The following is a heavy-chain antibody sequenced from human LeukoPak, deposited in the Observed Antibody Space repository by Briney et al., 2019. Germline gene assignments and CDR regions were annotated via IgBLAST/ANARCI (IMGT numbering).Heavy chain of an antibody. D-gene: IGHD1-26*01. Sequence: PSETLSLTCTVSGGSISSSSYYWGWIRQPPRKGLEWIGSIYYSGSTYYNPSLKSRVTISVDTSKNQFSLKLSSVTAADTAVYYCARARSGKWGFDYWGQGTLVTVSS. CDR2: IYYSGST. CDR3: ARARSGKWGFDY. CDR1: GGSISSSSYY. J-gene: IGHJ4*02. V-gene: IGHV4-39*07.